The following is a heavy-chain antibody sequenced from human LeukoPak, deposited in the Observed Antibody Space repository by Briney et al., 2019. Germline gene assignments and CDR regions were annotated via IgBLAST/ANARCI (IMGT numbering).Heavy chain of an antibody. Sequence: SETLSLTCTVSGYSLSSGFFCDWIRQSPGKGLEWIGSFSHRGGSYHNPSLKSRVTISVDTSKNQFSLKLLSVTAADTAVYYCARAQDFSDSSGLNYLDFWGQGILVTVSS. J-gene: IGHJ4*02. V-gene: IGHV4-38-2*02. CDR1: GYSLSSGFF. D-gene: IGHD3-22*01. CDR3: ARAQDFSDSSGLNYLDF. CDR2: FSHRGGS.